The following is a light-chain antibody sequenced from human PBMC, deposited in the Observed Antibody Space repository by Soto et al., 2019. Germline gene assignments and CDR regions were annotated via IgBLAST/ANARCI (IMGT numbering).Light chain of an antibody. Sequence: EIVLTQSPDTLSLSPGERVTLSCRASQSVSSSYLAWYQQKPGQSPRLLIYGAPSRAIGIPDRFSGSGSGTDFTLTITRLEPEDFAVYYCQQYGTSPPRYTFGQGTKLEIK. CDR1: QSVSSSY. V-gene: IGKV3-20*01. CDR2: GAP. J-gene: IGKJ2*01. CDR3: QQYGTSPPRYT.